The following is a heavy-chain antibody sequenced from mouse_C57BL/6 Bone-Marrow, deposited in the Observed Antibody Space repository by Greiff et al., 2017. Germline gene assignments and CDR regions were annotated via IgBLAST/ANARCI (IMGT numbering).Heavy chain of an antibody. CDR1: GFNIKDDY. V-gene: IGHV14-4*01. D-gene: IGHD2-3*01. CDR2: IDPEIGDT. Sequence: EVKLVESGAELVRPGASVKLSCTASGFNIKDDYIHWVKQRPEQGLEWIGWIDPEIGDTEYASKFQGKATITSDTSSNTAYLQLSSLTSEDTAVDYCSSFDGNYFDFWGQGTPLTVAS. J-gene: IGHJ2*01. CDR3: SSFDGNYFDF.